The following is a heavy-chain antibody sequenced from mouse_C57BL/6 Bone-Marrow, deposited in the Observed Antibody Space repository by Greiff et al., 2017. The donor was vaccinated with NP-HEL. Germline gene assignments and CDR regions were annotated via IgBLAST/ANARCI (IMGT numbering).Heavy chain of an antibody. D-gene: IGHD2-2*01. CDR3: SSGDLYDGYGAVAMYY. CDR1: GYTLTSYW. CDR2: IDPSDSET. V-gene: IGHV1-52*01. Sequence: QVQLQQPGAELVRPGSSVKLSCKASGYTLTSYWMHWVKQRPIQGLEWIGNIDPSDSETHYNQKIKDQATLTDDTSSSTDYMQLISLTSEDSAVYYCSSGDLYDGYGAVAMYYWGQGTSVTVSS. J-gene: IGHJ4*01.